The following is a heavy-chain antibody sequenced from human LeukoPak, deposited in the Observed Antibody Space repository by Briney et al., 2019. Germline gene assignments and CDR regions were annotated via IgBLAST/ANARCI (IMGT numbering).Heavy chain of an antibody. J-gene: IGHJ3*02. D-gene: IGHD3-22*01. CDR3: AREWWDSRGPGAFDI. CDR1: GFTFSSYA. Sequence: GGSLRLSCAASGFTFSSYAMHWVRQAPGKGLEYVSAISSNGGSTYYANSVKGRFTITRDNSKNTLYLQMGSLRAEDMAVYYCAREWWDSRGPGAFDIWGQGTMVTVSS. CDR2: ISSNGGST. V-gene: IGHV3-64*01.